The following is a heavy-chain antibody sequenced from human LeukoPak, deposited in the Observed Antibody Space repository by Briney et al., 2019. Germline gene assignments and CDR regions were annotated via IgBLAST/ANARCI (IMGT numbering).Heavy chain of an antibody. J-gene: IGHJ5*02. CDR3: ARERPWFDP. CDR2: IYTSGST. V-gene: IGHV4-61*02. Sequence: SQTLSLTCTVSGGSISSGGYYWSWIRQPAGKGLEWIGRIYTSGSTNYNPSLKSRVTISVDTSKNQFSLKLSSVTAADTAVYYCARERPWFDPWGQGTLVTVSS. D-gene: IGHD6-6*01. CDR1: GGSISSGGYY.